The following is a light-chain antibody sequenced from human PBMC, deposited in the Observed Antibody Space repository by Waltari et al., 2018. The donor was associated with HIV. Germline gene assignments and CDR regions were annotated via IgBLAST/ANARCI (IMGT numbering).Light chain of an antibody. Sequence: QSVLTQPPSVSGASGQRVPISCTGCSSHIWAACAVLWYQQLPGTAPKLLIYGNSNRPSGVPDRFSGSKSGTSASLAITGLQAEDEADYYCQSYDSSLSVWVFGGGTKLAVL. V-gene: IGLV1-40*01. J-gene: IGLJ3*02. CDR3: QSYDSSLSVWV. CDR2: GNS. CDR1: SSHIWAACA.